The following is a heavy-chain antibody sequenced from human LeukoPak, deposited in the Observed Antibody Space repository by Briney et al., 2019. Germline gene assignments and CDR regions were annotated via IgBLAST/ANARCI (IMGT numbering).Heavy chain of an antibody. CDR1: GGSFSGYY. CDR2: IYYSGST. CDR3: ARTASYDSSGYYLYYFDY. D-gene: IGHD3-22*01. J-gene: IGHJ4*02. V-gene: IGHV4-59*01. Sequence: KASETLSLTCAVYGGSFSGYYWSWIRQPPGKGLEWIGYIYYSGSTNYNPSLKSRVTISVDTSKNQFSLKLSSVTAADTAVYYCARTASYDSSGYYLYYFDYWGQGTLVTVSS.